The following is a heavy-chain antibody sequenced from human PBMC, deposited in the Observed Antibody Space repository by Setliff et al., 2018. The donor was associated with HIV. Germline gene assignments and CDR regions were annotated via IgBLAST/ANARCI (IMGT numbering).Heavy chain of an antibody. D-gene: IGHD2-15*01. CDR2: IYTSGST. V-gene: IGHV4-61*02. J-gene: IGHJ3*02. CDR1: GASISSGNYY. Sequence: SETLSLTCTVSGASISSGNYYWSWIRQPAGKGLEWIGRIYTSGSTNYNPSLKSRVTISLDTSKNQFSLKLSSVTATDTAVYYCARGLPLRDGFNHRALDIWGHGTRVTV. CDR3: ARGLPLRDGFNHRALDI.